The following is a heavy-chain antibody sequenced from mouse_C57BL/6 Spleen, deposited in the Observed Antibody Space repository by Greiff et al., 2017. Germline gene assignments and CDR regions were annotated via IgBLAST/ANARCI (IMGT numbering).Heavy chain of an antibody. CDR3: ARGDYYGSSYGYYAMDY. D-gene: IGHD1-1*01. Sequence: QVQLQQSGAELVRPGASVKMSCKASGYTFTSYNMHWVKQTPRQGLEWIGAIYPGNGDTSYNQKFKGKATLTVDKSSSTAYMQLSSLTSEDSAVYFCARGDYYGSSYGYYAMDYWGQGTSVTVSS. CDR2: IYPGNGDT. J-gene: IGHJ4*01. V-gene: IGHV1-12*01. CDR1: GYTFTSYN.